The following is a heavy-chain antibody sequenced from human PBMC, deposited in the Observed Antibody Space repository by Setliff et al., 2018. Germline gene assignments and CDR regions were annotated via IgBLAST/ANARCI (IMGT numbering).Heavy chain of an antibody. J-gene: IGHJ5*01. V-gene: IGHV4-61*09. CDR2: IHGTEGA. CDR1: DGSLYSGNYY. D-gene: IGHD3-10*01. Sequence: SETLSLTCTVSDGSLYSGNYYWTWIRQPAGKALEWIGHIHGTEGAHYNPSLESRVTISRDKSPNQFSLMLRSVTAADTALYYCVGRDFSGGDSWGHGTLVTVSS. CDR3: VGRDFSGGDS.